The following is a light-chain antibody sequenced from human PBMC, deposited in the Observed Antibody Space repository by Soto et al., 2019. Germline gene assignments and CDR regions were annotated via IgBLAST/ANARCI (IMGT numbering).Light chain of an antibody. J-gene: IGLJ2*01. CDR2: EVS. CDR1: SSDVGGYNY. V-gene: IGLV2-8*01. Sequence: QSALTQPPSASGSPGQSVTISCTGTSSDVGGYNYVSWYQQHPGKAPKLMIYEVSKRPPGVPDRFSGSKSGNTASLTVSGLQAEDEADYYCSSYAGSNNFGVVFGGGTKVTVL. CDR3: SSYAGSNNFGVV.